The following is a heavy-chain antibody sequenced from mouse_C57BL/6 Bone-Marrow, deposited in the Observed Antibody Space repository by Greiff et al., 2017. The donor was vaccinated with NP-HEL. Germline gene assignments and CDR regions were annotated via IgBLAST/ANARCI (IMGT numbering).Heavy chain of an antibody. CDR2: INPGSGGT. J-gene: IGHJ2*01. CDR3: ATYGSRPY. D-gene: IGHD1-1*01. CDR1: GYAFTNYL. Sequence: VQLQQSGAELVRPGTSVKVSCKASGYAFTNYLIEWVKQWPGQGLEWIGVINPGSGGTNYNEKFKGKATLTADKSSSTAYMQLSSLTSEDSAVYFCATYGSRPYWGQGTTLTVSS. V-gene: IGHV1-54*01.